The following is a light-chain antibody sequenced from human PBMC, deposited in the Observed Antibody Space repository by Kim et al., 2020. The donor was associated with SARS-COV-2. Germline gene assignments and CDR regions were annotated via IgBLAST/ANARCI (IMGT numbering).Light chain of an antibody. J-gene: IGKJ4*01. Sequence: ASVGDRVTITCRASQDISNYLAWYQQKLGKVPKLLIYATSTLQSGVPSRFSGSGSGTDFTLTISSLQPEDVATYYCQKYNSVPLTFGGGTKVVIK. CDR1: QDISNY. CDR2: ATS. V-gene: IGKV1-27*01. CDR3: QKYNSVPLT.